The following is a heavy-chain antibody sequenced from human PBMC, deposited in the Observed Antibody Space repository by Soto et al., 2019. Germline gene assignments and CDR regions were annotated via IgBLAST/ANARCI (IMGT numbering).Heavy chain of an antibody. J-gene: IGHJ4*02. CDR2: ISGTGGST. V-gene: IGHV3-23*01. D-gene: IGHD1-20*01. CDR3: AKDRYNWNPKALDY. CDR1: GFTFSVYA. Sequence: GVSLILSCAASGFTFSVYAMSWVRQAPGKGLEWVSGISGTGGSTSYADSVKGRFTISRDNSKNTLSLQMDSLRADDTAVYYCAKDRYNWNPKALDYWCLGTLVTVAS.